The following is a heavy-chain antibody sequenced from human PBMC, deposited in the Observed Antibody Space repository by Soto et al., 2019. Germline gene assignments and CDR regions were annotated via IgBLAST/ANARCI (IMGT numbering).Heavy chain of an antibody. Sequence: AASVKVSCKASGYTFTGYYMHWVRQAPGQGLEWMGWINPNSGGTNYAQKFQGWVTMTRDTSISTAYMELSRLRSDDTAVYYCAREGWAYCSSTSCYLSQASGMDVWGQGTTVTVSS. CDR3: AREGWAYCSSTSCYLSQASGMDV. J-gene: IGHJ6*02. CDR2: INPNSGGT. V-gene: IGHV1-2*04. D-gene: IGHD2-2*01. CDR1: GYTFTGYY.